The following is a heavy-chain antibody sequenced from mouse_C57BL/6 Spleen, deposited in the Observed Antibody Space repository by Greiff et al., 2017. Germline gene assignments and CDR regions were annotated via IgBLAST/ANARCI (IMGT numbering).Heavy chain of an antibody. D-gene: IGHD2-4*01. Sequence: VKLQESGPGLVAPSQSLSITCTVSGFSLTSYGVDWVRQSPGKGLEWLGVIWGVGSTNYNSALKSRLSISKDNSKSQVFLKMNSLQTDDTAMYYCASTVYYDYDVPFAYWGQGTLVTVSA. CDR2: IWGVGST. V-gene: IGHV2-6*01. CDR3: ASTVYYDYDVPFAY. CDR1: GFSLTSYG. J-gene: IGHJ3*01.